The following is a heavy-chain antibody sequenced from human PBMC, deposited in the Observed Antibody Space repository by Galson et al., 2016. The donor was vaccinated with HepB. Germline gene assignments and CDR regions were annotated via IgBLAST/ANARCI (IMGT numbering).Heavy chain of an antibody. J-gene: IGHJ6*04. V-gene: IGHV3-33*06. CDR1: GFTFSLYG. Sequence: SLRLSCAASGFTFSLYGMHWVRQAPGKGLEWVAFIWYDGSYEHYAESVKGRFTISRDNSKNTLHLHMNSLRVDDTAVYYCANLGSGSFRWYFYGMEVWGKGTTVTVPS. D-gene: IGHD3-10*01. CDR3: ANLGSGSFRWYFYGMEV. CDR2: IWYDGSYE.